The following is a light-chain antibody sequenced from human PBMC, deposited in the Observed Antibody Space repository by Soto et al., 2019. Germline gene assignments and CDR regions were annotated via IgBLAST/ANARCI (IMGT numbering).Light chain of an antibody. CDR1: SSDVGGYNY. Sequence: QSVLTQPASVSGSPGQSITISCTGTSSDVGGYNYVSWYQQHPGKAPKLMIYDVSNRPSGVSNRFSGSKYGNTASLTISGLQDEDEADYYCSSYTSSSTDVFGTGTKLTVL. CDR2: DVS. V-gene: IGLV2-14*01. J-gene: IGLJ1*01. CDR3: SSYTSSSTDV.